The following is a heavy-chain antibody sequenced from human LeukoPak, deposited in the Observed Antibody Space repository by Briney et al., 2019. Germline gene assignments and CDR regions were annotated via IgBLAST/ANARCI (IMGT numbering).Heavy chain of an antibody. V-gene: IGHV1-2*02. CDR1: GYTFTSNY. CDR2: INSNSGDT. Sequence: GASVKDSCKASGYTFTSNYMHWVRQAPGQGLEWMGWINSNSGDTRYAQTFQGRVTMTRDTSITTAYMALSGLRSDDTAVYYCARSSGSSWFDYWGQGTLVTVSS. D-gene: IGHD6-13*01. J-gene: IGHJ5*01. CDR3: ARSSGSSWFDY.